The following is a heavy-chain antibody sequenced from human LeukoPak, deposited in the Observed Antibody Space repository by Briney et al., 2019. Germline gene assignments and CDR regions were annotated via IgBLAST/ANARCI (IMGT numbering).Heavy chain of an antibody. J-gene: IGHJ4*02. V-gene: IGHV4-39*01. CDR3: ARYYSDSSGYDY. Sequence: SETLSLTCTVSGGSISSSSYYWGWIRQPPGKGLEWIGSIYYSGSTYYNPSLKSRVTIAVDTSKNQFSLKLSSVTAADTAVYSCARYYSDSSGYDYWGQGTLVTVSS. CDR1: GGSISSSSYY. D-gene: IGHD3-22*01. CDR2: IYYSGST.